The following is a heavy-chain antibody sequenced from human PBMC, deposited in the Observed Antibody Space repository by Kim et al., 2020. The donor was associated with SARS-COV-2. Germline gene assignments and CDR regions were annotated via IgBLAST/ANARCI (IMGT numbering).Heavy chain of an antibody. Sequence: TKSSPSLNSRVTISVDTAKDQFSLKLIAVPTADTAVYYCARGSERRAFDIWGQGTMVTVSS. CDR2: T. V-gene: IGHV4-34*01. J-gene: IGHJ3*02. CDR3: ARGSERRAFDI.